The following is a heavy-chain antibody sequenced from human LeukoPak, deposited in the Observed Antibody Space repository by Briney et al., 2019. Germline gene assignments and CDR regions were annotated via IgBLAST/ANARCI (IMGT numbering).Heavy chain of an antibody. Sequence: SETLSLTCAVYGGSFSGYYWSWIRQPPGKGLEWIGEINHSGSTNYNPSLKSRVTMSVDTSKNQFSLKLSSVTAADTAVYYCARVPTVRNDAFDIWGQGTMVTVSS. CDR3: ARVPTVRNDAFDI. V-gene: IGHV4-34*01. D-gene: IGHD4-17*01. CDR1: GGSFSGYY. J-gene: IGHJ3*02. CDR2: INHSGST.